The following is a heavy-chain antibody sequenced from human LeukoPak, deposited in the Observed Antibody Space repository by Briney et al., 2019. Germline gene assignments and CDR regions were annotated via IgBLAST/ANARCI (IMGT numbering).Heavy chain of an antibody. CDR3: AKDRSYSGYEPLDH. V-gene: IGHV3-30*18. J-gene: IGHJ4*02. CDR2: ISHDGNSK. D-gene: IGHD1-26*01. Sequence: PGGSLRLSCAASGFTVSSNYMSWVRQAPGKGLESVAVISHDGNSKYSADSVKGRFTISRDNSKNTLYLQMDSLRVEDTAVYYCAKDRSYSGYEPLDHWGQGTLVSVSS. CDR1: GFTVSSNY.